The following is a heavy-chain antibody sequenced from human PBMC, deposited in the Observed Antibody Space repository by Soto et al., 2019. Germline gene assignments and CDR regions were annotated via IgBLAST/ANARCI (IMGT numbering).Heavy chain of an antibody. Sequence: GGSMRLSCAASGCIISSVHRVWVRKATGKGLEWVSVTYSGGTTYHADSVKGRFTISRDNSKNTLYLQMTSLRADDTAVYYCARDGGYCSGGSCYSGVPWFDPWGQGTLVTVSS. CDR1: GCIISSVH. CDR2: TYSGGTT. D-gene: IGHD2-15*01. J-gene: IGHJ5*02. V-gene: IGHV3-66*01. CDR3: ARDGGYCSGGSCYSGVPWFDP.